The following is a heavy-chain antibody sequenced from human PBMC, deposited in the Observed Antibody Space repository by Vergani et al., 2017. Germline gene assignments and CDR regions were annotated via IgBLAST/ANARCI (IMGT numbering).Heavy chain of an antibody. D-gene: IGHD1-26*01. J-gene: IGHJ6*02. V-gene: IGHV3-66*02. Sequence: SGGGLVQPGGSLRLSCEASGFSVRTNYMTWVRQIPGKGLECVSILFSAGSTSYSDSVKGRFTISKDNSKNVLYLQMNSLRVEDTAVYYCARDGREQTPNFSYDLDVWGQGTTVTVAS. CDR1: GFSVRTNY. CDR3: ARDGREQTPNFSYDLDV. CDR2: LFSAGST.